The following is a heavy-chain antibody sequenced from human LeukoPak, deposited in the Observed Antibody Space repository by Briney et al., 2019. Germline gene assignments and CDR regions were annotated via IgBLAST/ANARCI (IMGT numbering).Heavy chain of an antibody. D-gene: IGHD3-16*02. J-gene: IGHJ5*02. CDR2: INHSGST. CDR3: ARSDYVWGSYRYKWFDP. Sequence: SETLSLTCAVYGGSFSGYYWSWIRQPPGKGLEWIGEINHSGSTNYNPSLKSRLTISVDTSKNQFSLRLSSVTAADTAVYYCARSDYVWGSYRYKWFDPWGQGTLVTVSS. V-gene: IGHV4-34*01. CDR1: GGSFSGYY.